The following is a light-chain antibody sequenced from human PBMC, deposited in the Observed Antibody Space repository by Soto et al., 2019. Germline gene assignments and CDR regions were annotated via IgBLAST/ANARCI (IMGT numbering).Light chain of an antibody. CDR2: GAS. V-gene: IGKV3-20*01. CDR1: QSVDSRF. Sequence: EIVLTQSLGTLSLSPGERVTLSCRASQSVDSRFLAWYQQKPGQAPRLLVYGASIRATGIPDRFSGSGSGTDFTLSIRRLEPEDFAVYYCQQYDSSRTFGQGTKVEMK. CDR3: QQYDSSRT. J-gene: IGKJ1*01.